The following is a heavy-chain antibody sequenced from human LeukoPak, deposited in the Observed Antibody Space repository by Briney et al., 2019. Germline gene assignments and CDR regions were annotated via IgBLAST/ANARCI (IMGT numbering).Heavy chain of an antibody. Sequence: PGGSPRLSCAASGFTFTTYGMHWVRQAPGKGLEWVAFIRYDGSNKYYADSVKGRFTISRDNSKNTLYLQMNSLRTEDTAVYYCAKDPYYDSSGYYYFDYWGQGTLVTVSS. D-gene: IGHD3-22*01. CDR2: IRYDGSNK. CDR3: AKDPYYDSSGYYYFDY. CDR1: GFTFTTYG. V-gene: IGHV3-30*02. J-gene: IGHJ4*02.